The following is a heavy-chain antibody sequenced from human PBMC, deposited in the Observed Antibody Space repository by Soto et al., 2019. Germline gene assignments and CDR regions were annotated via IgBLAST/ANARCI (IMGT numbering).Heavy chain of an antibody. CDR3: ARAVAYYYGSGSRSWFDP. J-gene: IGHJ5*02. Sequence: SVKVYCKDSRGPFSSSAMSWVRQAPEQGHEWMGGIIPIFGTANYEQKFQGRVTITADESTSTAYMELSSLRYEDTAAYYCARAVAYYYGSGSRSWFDPWGQGTLVTVSS. CDR1: RGPFSSSA. D-gene: IGHD3-10*01. CDR2: IIPIFGTA. V-gene: IGHV1-69*13.